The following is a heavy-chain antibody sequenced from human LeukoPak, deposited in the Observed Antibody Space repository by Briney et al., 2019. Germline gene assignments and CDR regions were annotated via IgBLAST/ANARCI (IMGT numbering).Heavy chain of an antibody. V-gene: IGHV1-46*01. D-gene: IGHD4-17*01. J-gene: IGHJ2*01. CDR1: GYTFTSYY. CDR3: ARTDYDVVTAPLNWYFDL. CDR2: INPSGGST. Sequence: ASVKVSCKASGYTFTSYYMHWVRQAPGQGLEWMGIINPSGGSTSYAQKFQGRVTMTRDMSTSTVYMELSSLRSEDTAVYYCARTDYDVVTAPLNWYFDLWGRGTLVTVSS.